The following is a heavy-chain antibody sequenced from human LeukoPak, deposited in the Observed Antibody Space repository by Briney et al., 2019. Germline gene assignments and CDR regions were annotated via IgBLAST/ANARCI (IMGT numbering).Heavy chain of an antibody. Sequence: ASVKVSCKASGYTFTGYYMHWVRQAPGQGLEWMGWINPNSGGTNYAQKFQGRVTMTTDTSTSTAYMELRGLRSDDTAVYYCARWDYYDSRTFDIWGQGTMVTVS. CDR1: GYTFTGYY. D-gene: IGHD3-22*01. CDR3: ARWDYYDSRTFDI. CDR2: INPNSGGT. J-gene: IGHJ3*02. V-gene: IGHV1-2*02.